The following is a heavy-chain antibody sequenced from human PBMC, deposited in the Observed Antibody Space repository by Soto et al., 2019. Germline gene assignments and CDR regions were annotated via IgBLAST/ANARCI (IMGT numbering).Heavy chain of an antibody. CDR1: GFTFSDYY. CDR3: AREKAAVAAPHYYYYYYMDV. V-gene: IGHV3-11*01. CDR2: ISSSGSTI. J-gene: IGHJ6*03. Sequence: GGSLRLSCAASGFTFSDYYMSWIRQAPGKGLECVSYISSSGSTIYYADSVKGRFTISRDNAKNSLYLQMNSLRAEDTAVYYCAREKAAVAAPHYYYYYYMDVWGKGTTVTVSS. D-gene: IGHD6-19*01.